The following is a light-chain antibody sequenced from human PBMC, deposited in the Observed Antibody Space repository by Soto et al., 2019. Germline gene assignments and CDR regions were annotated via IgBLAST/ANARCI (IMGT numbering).Light chain of an antibody. Sequence: IVMTQSPATLSVSPGERATLSCRASQSISITVAWYQQKPGQAPRLLIYAASTRATGIPARFSGSGSGTEFTLITSSLQAEDSAVYYCQQYGNWPRTFGQGTKVDIK. V-gene: IGKV3-15*01. CDR1: QSISIT. CDR3: QQYGNWPRT. J-gene: IGKJ1*01. CDR2: AAS.